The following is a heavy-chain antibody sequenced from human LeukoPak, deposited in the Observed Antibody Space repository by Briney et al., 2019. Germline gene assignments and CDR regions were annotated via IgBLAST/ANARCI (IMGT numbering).Heavy chain of an antibody. CDR1: GFTVSSNF. CDR3: ARDYFDSSGYLAY. Sequence: LPGGSLRLSCAASGFTVSSNFMSWVRQAPGKGLEWVSVIYSGGTTYYADSVKGRFTISRDTSKNTVYLQMNSLRSEDTAVYYCARDYFDSSGYLAYWGQGTLVTVSS. D-gene: IGHD3-22*01. CDR2: IYSGGTT. V-gene: IGHV3-53*01. J-gene: IGHJ4*02.